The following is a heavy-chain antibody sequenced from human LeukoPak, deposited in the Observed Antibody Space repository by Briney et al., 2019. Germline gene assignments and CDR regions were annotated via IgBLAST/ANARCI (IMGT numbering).Heavy chain of an antibody. J-gene: IGHJ4*02. CDR1: GFTFSSHW. CDR3: ARSWGSGSSCYYSFDY. Sequence: PGGSLRLSCAASGFTFSSHWMHWVRQAPGKGLVWVSRINTDGSTTNYADSVKGRFTVSRDNAKNTLYLQMNSLRAEDTAVYYCARSWGSGSSCYYSFDYWGQGTLVTVSS. V-gene: IGHV3-74*01. D-gene: IGHD2-15*01. CDR2: INTDGSTT.